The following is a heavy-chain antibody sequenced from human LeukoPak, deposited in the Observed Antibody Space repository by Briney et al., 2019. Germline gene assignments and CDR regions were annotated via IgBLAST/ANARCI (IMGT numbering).Heavy chain of an antibody. J-gene: IGHJ4*02. CDR1: GYTFNSYG. V-gene: IGHV1-8*02. Sequence: ASVKVSCKASGYTFNSYGITWVRQATGQGLEWMGWMNPNSGNTGYAQKFQGRVTMTRNTSISTAYMELSSLRSEDTAVYYCARSTVTTDYFDYWGQGTLVTVSS. D-gene: IGHD4-17*01. CDR2: MNPNSGNT. CDR3: ARSTVTTDYFDY.